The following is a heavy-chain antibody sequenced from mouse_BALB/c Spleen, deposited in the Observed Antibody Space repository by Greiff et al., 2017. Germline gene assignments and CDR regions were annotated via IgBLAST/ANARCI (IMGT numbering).Heavy chain of an antibody. V-gene: IGHV1-7*01. D-gene: IGHD1-1*01. CDR1: GYTFTSYW. CDR3: ARWSYGSLDY. J-gene: IGHJ2*01. CDR2: INPSTGYT. Sequence: QVQLQQSGAELAKPGASVKMSCKASGYTFTSYWMHWVKQRPGQGLEWIGYINPSTGYTEYNQKFKDKATLTADKSSSTAYMQLSSLTSEDSAVYYCARWSYGSLDYWGQGTTLTVSS.